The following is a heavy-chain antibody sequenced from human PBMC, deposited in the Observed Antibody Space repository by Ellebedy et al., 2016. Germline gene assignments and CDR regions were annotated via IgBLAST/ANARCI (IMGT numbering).Heavy chain of an antibody. CDR1: GGSISSGDYY. D-gene: IGHD3-10*01. Sequence: SETLSLXCTVSGGSISSGDYYWSWIRQPPGKGLEWIGYIYYSGSTYYNPSLKSRVTISVDTSKNQFSLKLSSVTAADTAVYYCARGRYYGSGSSPYGMDVWGQGTTVTVSS. CDR2: IYYSGST. CDR3: ARGRYYGSGSSPYGMDV. J-gene: IGHJ6*02. V-gene: IGHV4-30-4*01.